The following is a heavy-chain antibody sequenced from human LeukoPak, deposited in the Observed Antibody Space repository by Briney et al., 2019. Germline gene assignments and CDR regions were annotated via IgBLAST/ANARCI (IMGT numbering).Heavy chain of an antibody. CDR1: GFTVRSNY. D-gene: IGHD2-15*01. CDR3: ARDSDSDTED. V-gene: IGHV3-53*01. J-gene: IGHJ4*02. CDR2: IYSGGST. Sequence: PGVSLTLSCAASGFTVRSNYMSWVRQAPGQGLEWVSVIYSGGSTYYADSVKGRFTISRDNSKNTLYRQMNSLRAEDTAVYYCARDSDSDTEDWGQGTLVTVSS.